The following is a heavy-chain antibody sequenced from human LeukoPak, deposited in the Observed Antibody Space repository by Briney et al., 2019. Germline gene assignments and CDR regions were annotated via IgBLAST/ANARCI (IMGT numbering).Heavy chain of an antibody. D-gene: IGHD3-22*01. CDR3: ARGEVTYYYDSSGPKGGFFYY. Sequence: ASVKVSCKASGYTFTGYYMHWVRQAPGQGLEWMGWINPNSGGTNYAQKFQGWVTMTRDTSISTAYMELSRLRSDDTAVYYCARGEVTYYYDSSGPKGGFFYYWGQGTLVTASS. V-gene: IGHV1-2*04. CDR1: GYTFTGYY. CDR2: INPNSGGT. J-gene: IGHJ4*02.